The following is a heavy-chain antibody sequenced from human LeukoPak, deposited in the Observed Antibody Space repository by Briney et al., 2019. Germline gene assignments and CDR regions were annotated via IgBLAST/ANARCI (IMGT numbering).Heavy chain of an antibody. D-gene: IGHD1-26*01. CDR2: INPNSGGT. V-gene: IGHV1-2*06. J-gene: IGHJ5*02. Sequence: GASVKVSFTASGYTFTGYYMHWVRQAPGQGLEWMGRINPNSGGTNYAQKFQGRVTMTRDTPISTAYMELSRLRSDDTAVYYCARAPIVGATNWFDPWGQGTLVTVSS. CDR1: GYTFTGYY. CDR3: ARAPIVGATNWFDP.